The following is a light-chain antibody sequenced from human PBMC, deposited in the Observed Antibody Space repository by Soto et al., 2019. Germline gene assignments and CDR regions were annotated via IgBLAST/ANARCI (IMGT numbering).Light chain of an antibody. CDR2: EVS. CDR3: RSYTSSTTYL. V-gene: IGLV2-14*01. CDR1: SSDVGRYNY. J-gene: IGLJ1*01. Sequence: QSVLTQPASVXASPGQTITISWTGTSSDVGRYNYVSWYQQHPGKAPTLMIYEVSNRPSGVSDSFSGSKYGNTSSLTISGLQAEDEAEYYCRSYTSSTTYLLGTGTK.